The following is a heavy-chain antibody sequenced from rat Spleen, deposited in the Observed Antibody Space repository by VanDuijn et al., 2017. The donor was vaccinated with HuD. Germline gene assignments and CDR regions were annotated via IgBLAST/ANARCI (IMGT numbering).Heavy chain of an antibody. CDR1: GFTFTNYD. D-gene: IGHD1-10*01. CDR3: ARNNNGDF. CDR2: ISYDGGRN. J-gene: IGHJ3*01. Sequence: EVRLVESGGGLVQPGRSLKLSCAASGFTFTNYDMAWVRQAPTKGLEWVATISYDGGRNFYRDSVKGRFTISRDNAKSTLYLQMDSLRSEDTATYYCARNNNGDFWGQGTLVTVSS. V-gene: IGHV5-29*01.